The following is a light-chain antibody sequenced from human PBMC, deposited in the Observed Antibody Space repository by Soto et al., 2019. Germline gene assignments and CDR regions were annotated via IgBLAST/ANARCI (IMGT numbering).Light chain of an antibody. CDR1: QSISNY. CDR2: DTS. V-gene: IGKV3-11*01. J-gene: IGKJ2*01. Sequence: EIVLTQSPATLSLFPGERATLSCRASQSISNYLAWYQHKPGQAPRLLIYDTSNRATGIPARFSGSGSGTDFTLTISSLEPADFAVYYCQQRSGWPLFGQGTKLEIK. CDR3: QQRSGWPL.